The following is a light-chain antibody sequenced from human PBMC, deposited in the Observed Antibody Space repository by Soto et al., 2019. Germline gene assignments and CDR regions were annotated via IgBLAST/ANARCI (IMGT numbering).Light chain of an antibody. Sequence: EIVMTQSPATLSVSPGERATLSCRASQSVSSYLAWYQQKPGQAPRLLIYGASTRATGIPARFSGSGSGTEFTLTISSLQSEDFAVYCCQHYNRWPRTFGQGTKVEIK. CDR1: QSVSSY. CDR3: QHYNRWPRT. J-gene: IGKJ1*01. V-gene: IGKV3-15*01. CDR2: GAS.